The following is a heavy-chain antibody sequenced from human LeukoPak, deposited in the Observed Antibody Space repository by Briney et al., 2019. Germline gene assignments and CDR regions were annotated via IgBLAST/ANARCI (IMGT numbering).Heavy chain of an antibody. J-gene: IGHJ4*02. D-gene: IGHD6-19*01. CDR2: ISYDGSNK. V-gene: IGHV3-30*18. Sequence: PGGSLRLSCAASGFTFSSYGMHWVRQAPGKGLEWVAVISYDGSNKYYADSVKGRFTISRDNSKNTLYLQMNSLRAEDTAVYYCAKHYTASRGWYLDYWGQGTLVTVSS. CDR3: AKHYTASRGWYLDY. CDR1: GFTFSSYG.